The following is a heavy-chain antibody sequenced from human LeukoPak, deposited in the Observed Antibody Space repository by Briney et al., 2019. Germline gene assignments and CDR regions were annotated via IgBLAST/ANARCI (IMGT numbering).Heavy chain of an antibody. V-gene: IGHV3-21*01. CDR2: ISSSSSYI. CDR1: GFTFSSYA. CDR3: AVSNNGFFDI. J-gene: IGHJ3*02. Sequence: GGSLRLSCAASGFTFSSYAMNWVRQAPGKGLEWVSSISSSSSYIYYADSVKGRFTISRDNAKNSLYLQMNSLRAEDTAVYYCAVSNNGFFDIWGQGTMVTVSS. D-gene: IGHD1/OR15-1a*01.